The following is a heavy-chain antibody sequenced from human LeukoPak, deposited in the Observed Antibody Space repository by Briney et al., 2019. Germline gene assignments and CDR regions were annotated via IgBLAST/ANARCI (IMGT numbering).Heavy chain of an antibody. CDR1: GFTFASYA. V-gene: IGHV3-23*01. D-gene: IGHD3-22*01. J-gene: IGHJ6*02. CDR3: ARDSGIYDSSGYYGLSYYGMDV. Sequence: GGSLRLSCAASGFTFASYAMTWVRQAPGKGLEWFSAISGSGGSTYYADSVNGRFTISRDNYKNTLYLQMNSLRAEDTAVYYCARDSGIYDSSGYYGLSYYGMDVWGQGTTVTVSS. CDR2: ISGSGGST.